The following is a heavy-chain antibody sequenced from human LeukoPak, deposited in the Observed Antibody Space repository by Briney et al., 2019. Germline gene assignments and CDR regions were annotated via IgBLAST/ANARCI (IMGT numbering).Heavy chain of an antibody. V-gene: IGHV3-9*01. J-gene: IGHJ4*02. Sequence: GGSLRLSCAASGFTFYDYAMHWVRQAPGKGLEWVSGISWNSGSIVYADSVKGRFTISRDNAKNSLYLQMNSLRAEDTALYYCAKAPGEQLDYWGQGTLVTVSS. CDR2: ISWNSGSI. CDR3: AKAPGEQLDY. CDR1: GFTFYDYA. D-gene: IGHD6-13*01.